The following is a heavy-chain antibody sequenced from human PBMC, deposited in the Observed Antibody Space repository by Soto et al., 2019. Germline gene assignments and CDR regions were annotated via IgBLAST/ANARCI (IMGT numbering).Heavy chain of an antibody. Sequence: SETLSLTCAVYGGSFSGYYWSWIRQPPGKGLEWIGEINHSGSTNYSPSLKSRVTISVDTSKNQFSLKLSSVTAADTAVYYCARAELEYCSGGSCYPFDYWGQGTLVTVSS. CDR1: GGSFSGYY. CDR2: INHSGST. V-gene: IGHV4-34*01. CDR3: ARAELEYCSGGSCYPFDY. D-gene: IGHD2-15*01. J-gene: IGHJ4*02.